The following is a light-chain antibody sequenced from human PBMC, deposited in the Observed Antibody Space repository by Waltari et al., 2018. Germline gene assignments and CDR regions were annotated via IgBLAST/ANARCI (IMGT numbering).Light chain of an antibody. J-gene: IGKJ2*01. CDR2: DVS. Sequence: DIQMTQSPSSLSASVGDRVTITCQASQDISRYLNWFQQKPGKVPKLLISDVSNLQRGVPSRFSGSGSGTDFSVTISSLQPEDAATYYCQQYETLPYTFGQGTTL. CDR3: QQYETLPYT. CDR1: QDISRY. V-gene: IGKV1-33*01.